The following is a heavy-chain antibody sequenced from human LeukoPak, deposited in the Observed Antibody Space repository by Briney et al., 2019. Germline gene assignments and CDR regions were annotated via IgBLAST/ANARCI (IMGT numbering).Heavy chain of an antibody. D-gene: IGHD2-15*01. CDR3: ARDSVGYCGGGSCQSGYDY. V-gene: IGHV3-21*01. Sequence: GGSLRLSCAASGFTFSSYSMNWVRQAPGKGLEWVSSISSSSSYIYYADSVKGRFTISGDNAKNSLYLQMNSLRAEDTAVYYCARDSVGYCGGGSCQSGYDYWGQGTLVTVSS. CDR1: GFTFSSYS. CDR2: ISSSSSYI. J-gene: IGHJ4*02.